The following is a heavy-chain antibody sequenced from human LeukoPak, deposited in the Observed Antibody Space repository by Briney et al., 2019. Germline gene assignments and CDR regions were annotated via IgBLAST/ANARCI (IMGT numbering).Heavy chain of an antibody. CDR3: ARGPPNSKYSSSSSLEGLFDP. D-gene: IGHD6-6*01. CDR2: INPNSGGT. Sequence: ASVKVSCKASGGTFSSYAISWVRQAPGQGLEWMGWINPNSGGTNYAQKFQGRVTMTRDTSISTAYMELSRLRSDDTAVYYCARGPPNSKYSSSSSLEGLFDPWGQGTLVTVSS. V-gene: IGHV1-2*02. CDR1: GGTFSSYA. J-gene: IGHJ5*02.